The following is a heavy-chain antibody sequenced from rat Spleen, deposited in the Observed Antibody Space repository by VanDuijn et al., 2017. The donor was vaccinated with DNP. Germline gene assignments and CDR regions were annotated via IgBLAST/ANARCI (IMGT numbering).Heavy chain of an antibody. J-gene: IGHJ2*01. D-gene: IGHD1-4*01. V-gene: IGHV5-7*01. CDR2: ISYDGSST. Sequence: EVQLVESGGGLVQPGRSLKLSCAASGFTFSDHNMAWVRQAPKKGLEWVATISYDGSSTYYRDSVKGRFNISRNNAKSPLYLQMDSLRSDDTATYYCAGRPPPTRGPFDYWGQGIMVTVSS. CDR1: GFTFSDHN. CDR3: AGRPPPTRGPFDY.